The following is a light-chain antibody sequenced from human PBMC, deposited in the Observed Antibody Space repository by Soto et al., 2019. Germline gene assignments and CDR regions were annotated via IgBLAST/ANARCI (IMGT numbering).Light chain of an antibody. CDR2: DAS. V-gene: IGKV3-11*01. CDR3: QQRSNWIT. J-gene: IGKJ5*01. Sequence: EIVLTQSPATLSLSPGERATLSCRASQSISYYLAWYQQKPGQAPRLLIYDASNRATGIPARFSGSGSGTDFTLTISSLDPEDFAVYYCQQRSNWITFGQGTRLEIK. CDR1: QSISYY.